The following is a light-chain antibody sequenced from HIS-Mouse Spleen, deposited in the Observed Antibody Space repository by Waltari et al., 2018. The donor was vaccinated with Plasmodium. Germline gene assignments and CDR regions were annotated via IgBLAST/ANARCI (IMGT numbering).Light chain of an antibody. CDR3: QQRSNWPRVLT. CDR2: DAS. J-gene: IGKJ4*01. Sequence: EIVLTQSPATLSVSPGERATLSCRASQSVSSYLAWYQQKPSQAPRPLIYDASNRATGIPARFSGSGSGTDFTLTISSLEPEDFAVYYCQQRSNWPRVLTFGGGTKVEIK. V-gene: IGKV3-11*01. CDR1: QSVSSY.